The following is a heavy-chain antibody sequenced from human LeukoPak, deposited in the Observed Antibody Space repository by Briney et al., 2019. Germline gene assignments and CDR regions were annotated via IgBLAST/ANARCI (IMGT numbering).Heavy chain of an antibody. D-gene: IGHD4-17*01. CDR3: AREYGDYVVTWFDP. CDR1: GDSISSYY. CDR2: IYTTGST. J-gene: IGHJ5*02. Sequence: PSETLSLTCTASGDSISSYYWSWIRQPAGKGLEWIGRIYTTGSTNYNPSLKSRITMSLDTSKNQFSLKLRSVTAADTAVYYCAREYGDYVVTWFDPWGQGTLVTVSS. V-gene: IGHV4-4*07.